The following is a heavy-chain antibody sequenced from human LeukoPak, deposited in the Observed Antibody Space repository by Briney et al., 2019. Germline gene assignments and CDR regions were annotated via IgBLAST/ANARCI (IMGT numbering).Heavy chain of an antibody. D-gene: IGHD6-19*01. CDR3: AKYGNSGWVIDN. CDR2: IYYTGGT. Sequence: PSESLSLTCTVSGGSLGSNYWTWIRQPPGKGLEYNGYIYYTGGTNYNPSPKSGVTISVNTSKNQSTLKRTSLPAADTAVYFCAKYGNSGWVIDNWGQGTLVTVSS. V-gene: IGHV4-59*08. J-gene: IGHJ4*02. CDR1: GGSLGSNY.